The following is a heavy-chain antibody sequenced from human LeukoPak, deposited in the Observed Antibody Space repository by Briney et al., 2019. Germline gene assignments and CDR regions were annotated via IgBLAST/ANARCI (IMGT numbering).Heavy chain of an antibody. CDR3: AKGDDYADYVLHYGMDV. CDR1: ESTFTSYA. V-gene: IGHV3-23*01. CDR2: TTRSGGST. D-gene: IGHD4-17*01. Sequence: GGSLKLSCAALESTFTSYAMSWFPKAPGKAREAFSPTTRSGGSTYYAVSVKGRFTISRYNSKNTLYLQMNSLRAEDTAVYYCAKGDDYADYVLHYGMDVWGQGTTVTVSS. J-gene: IGHJ6*02.